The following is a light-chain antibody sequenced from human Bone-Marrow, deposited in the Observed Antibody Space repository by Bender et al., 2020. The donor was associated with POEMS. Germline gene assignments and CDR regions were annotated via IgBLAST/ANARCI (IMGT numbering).Light chain of an antibody. Sequence: QSVLTQPPSVSGAPGQRVTISCTGSSSNTGSGYDINWYQHLPGTAPKLLIYGYNNRPSGVSNRFSASKSANTASLTISGLQAEDEADYYCCSYAGSSTWVFGGGTKLTVL. CDR3: CSYAGSSTWV. CDR2: GYN. CDR1: SSNTGSGYD. V-gene: IGLV1-40*01. J-gene: IGLJ3*02.